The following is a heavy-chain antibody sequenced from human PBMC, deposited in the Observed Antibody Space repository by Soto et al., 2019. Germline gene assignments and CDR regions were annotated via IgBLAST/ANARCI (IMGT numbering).Heavy chain of an antibody. Sequence: SETLSLTCTVSGGSISSSSYYWGWIRQPPGKGLEWIGSIYYSGSTYYNPSLKSRVTISVDTSKNQFSLKLSSVTAADTAVYYCARRFPLDFEYSSSWSFDYWGQGTLVTV. CDR2: IYYSGST. V-gene: IGHV4-39*01. J-gene: IGHJ4*02. CDR1: GGSISSSSYY. CDR3: ARRFPLDFEYSSSWSFDY. D-gene: IGHD6-13*01.